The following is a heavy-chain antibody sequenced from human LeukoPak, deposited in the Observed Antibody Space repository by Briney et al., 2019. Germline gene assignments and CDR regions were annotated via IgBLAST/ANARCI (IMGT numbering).Heavy chain of an antibody. V-gene: IGHV3-11*01. CDR1: GFTFSDYY. CDR2: ISSSGSTI. CDR3: AKPRDSSGYYGSFDY. J-gene: IGHJ4*02. D-gene: IGHD3-22*01. Sequence: GGSLRLSCAASGFTFSDYYMSWIRQAPGKGLEWVSYISSSGSTIYYADSVKGRFTISRDNAKNSLYLQMNSLRAEDTALYYCAKPRDSSGYYGSFDYWGQGTLVTVSS.